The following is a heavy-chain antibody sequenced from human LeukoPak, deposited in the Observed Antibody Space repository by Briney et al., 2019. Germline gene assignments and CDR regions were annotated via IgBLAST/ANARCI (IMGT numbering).Heavy chain of an antibody. CDR2: ISWNSGSI. J-gene: IGHJ4*02. V-gene: IGHV3-9*01. CDR1: GFTFDDYA. D-gene: IGHD3-10*01. Sequence: PGGSLRLSCAASGFTFDDYAMHWVRQAPGKGLEWVPGISWNSGSIGYADSVKGRFTISRDNAKNSLYLQMNSLRAEDTALYYCAKDGDSTMVRGLSPLDYWGQGTLVTVSS. CDR3: AKDGDSTMVRGLSPLDY.